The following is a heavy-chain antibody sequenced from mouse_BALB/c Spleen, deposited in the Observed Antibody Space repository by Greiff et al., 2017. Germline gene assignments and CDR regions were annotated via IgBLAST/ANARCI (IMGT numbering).Heavy chain of an antibody. CDR3: APYYYGSSSFAY. V-gene: IGHV1S135*01. CDR2: IDPYNGGT. J-gene: IGHJ3*01. Sequence: EVQLQQSGPELVKPGASVKVSCKASGYAFTSYNMYWVKQSHGKSLEWIGYIDPYNGGTSYNQKFKGKATLTVDKSSSTAYMQLNSLTSEDSAVYYCAPYYYGSSSFAYWGQGTLVTVSA. D-gene: IGHD1-1*01. CDR1: GYAFTSYN.